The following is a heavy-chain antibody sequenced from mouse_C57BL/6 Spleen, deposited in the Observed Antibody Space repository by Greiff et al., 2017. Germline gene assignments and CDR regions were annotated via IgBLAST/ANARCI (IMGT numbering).Heavy chain of an antibody. CDR3: ARHWVHYAMDY. CDR1: GFTFSDYG. Sequence: EVQGVESGGGLVKPGGSLKLSCAASGFTFSDYGMHWVRQAPEKGLEWVAYISSGSSTIYYADTVKGRFTISRDNAKNTLFLHMTSLRSEDTAMYYCARHWVHYAMDYWGQGTSVTVSS. J-gene: IGHJ4*01. V-gene: IGHV5-17*01. D-gene: IGHD4-1*01. CDR2: ISSGSSTI.